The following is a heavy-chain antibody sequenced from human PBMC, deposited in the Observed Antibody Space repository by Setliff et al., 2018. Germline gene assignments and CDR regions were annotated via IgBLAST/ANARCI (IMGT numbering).Heavy chain of an antibody. CDR2: IYYSGDT. CDR1: GGSISSGDYY. Sequence: SETLSLTCTVSGGSISSGDYYWTWIRQPPGKGLEWIGFIYYSGDTFYNPSLKSRLTXXXXTXXXXXXXXXXXXXXXXXXXXXCARQLYYYGTPGYFDYWGQGTLVTVSS. D-gene: IGHD3-10*01. CDR3: ARQLYYYGTPGYFDY. V-gene: IGHV4-30-4*02. J-gene: IGHJ4*01.